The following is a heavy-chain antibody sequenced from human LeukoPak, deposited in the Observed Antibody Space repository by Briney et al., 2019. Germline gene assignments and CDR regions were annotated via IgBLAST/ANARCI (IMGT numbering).Heavy chain of an antibody. V-gene: IGHV4-61*02. Sequence: SETLSLTCTASGGSITRGTSYWSWIRQPGGKGLEWIGRIYHSGSTNYSPSLKSRVTISIDTSKNQFSLKLSSVTAADTAVYYCARGDDDGDHRRLPWVDAWGRGTLVTVSS. CDR3: ARGDDDGDHRRLPWVDA. CDR2: IYHSGST. J-gene: IGHJ5*02. D-gene: IGHD4-17*01. CDR1: GGSITRGTSY.